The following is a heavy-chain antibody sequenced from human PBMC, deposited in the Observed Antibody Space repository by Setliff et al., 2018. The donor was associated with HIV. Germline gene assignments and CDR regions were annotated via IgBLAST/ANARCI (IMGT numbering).Heavy chain of an antibody. CDR1: SGSISSYY. D-gene: IGHD2-15*01. V-gene: IGHV4-4*07. Sequence: SETLSLTCTVSSGSISSYYWSWIRQPAGKGLEWIGRINTSGSTNYNPSLKSRVAMSVDTSKNQFFLKLSSVTAADTAVYYCARNTGRWPSMDVWGKGTTVTVSS. CDR3: ARNTGRWPSMDV. J-gene: IGHJ6*03. CDR2: INTSGST.